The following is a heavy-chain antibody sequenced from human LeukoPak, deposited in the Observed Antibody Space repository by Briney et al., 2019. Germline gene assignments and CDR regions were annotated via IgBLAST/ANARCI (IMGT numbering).Heavy chain of an antibody. CDR1: GFTFSSYA. CDR2: ISGSGGST. V-gene: IGHV3-23*01. CDR3: ATDLITMIVVVIRTVDY. J-gene: IGHJ4*02. D-gene: IGHD3-22*01. Sequence: QPGGSLRLSCAASGFTFSSYAMSWVRQAPGKGLEWVSAISGSGGSTYYADSVKGRFTISRDNSKNTLYLQMNSLRAEDTAVYYCATDLITMIVVVIRTVDYWGQGTLVTVSS.